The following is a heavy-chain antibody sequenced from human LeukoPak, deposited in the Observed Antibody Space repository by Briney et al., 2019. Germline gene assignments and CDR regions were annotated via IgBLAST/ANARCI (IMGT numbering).Heavy chain of an antibody. CDR1: GFTFSSYA. D-gene: IGHD5-12*01. CDR2: ISGSGSFT. Sequence: PGVSLRLSCAASGFTFSSYAMTWVRQAPGKGLEWVSTISGSGSFTYYAGSVKGRFTISRDNSKNTLFLQMNSLRAEDTAVYYCAKEGGGSGYDYSYWGQGTLVTASS. V-gene: IGHV3-23*01. J-gene: IGHJ4*02. CDR3: AKEGGGSGYDYSY.